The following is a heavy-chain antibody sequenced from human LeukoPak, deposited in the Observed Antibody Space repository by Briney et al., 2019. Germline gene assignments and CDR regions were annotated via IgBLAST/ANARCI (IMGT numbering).Heavy chain of an antibody. CDR3: TTESRVRFLEWLSGRHFDY. J-gene: IGHJ4*02. CDR2: IKRKTDGGTT. CDR1: GFTFNNAW. D-gene: IGHD3-3*01. Sequence: GGSLRLSCAASGFTFNNAWMSWVRQAPGKGLEWVGRIKRKTDGGTTDYAAPVKGRFTISRDDSKNTLFLQMNSLKTEDTAVYYCTTESRVRFLEWLSGRHFDYWGQGTLVTVSS. V-gene: IGHV3-15*01.